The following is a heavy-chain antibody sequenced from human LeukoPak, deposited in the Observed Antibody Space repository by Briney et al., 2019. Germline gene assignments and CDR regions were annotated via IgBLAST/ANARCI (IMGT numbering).Heavy chain of an antibody. CDR3: ARDIMRAYYYGMDV. CDR1: GFTFSSYE. V-gene: IGHV3-48*03. Sequence: GGSLRLSCAASGFTFSSYEMNWVRQAPGKGLEWVSYISSRGSTIYYADSVKGRFTISRDNAKNSLYLQMNSLRAEDTAVYYCARDIMRAYYYGMDVWGQGTTVTVSS. D-gene: IGHD1-14*01. J-gene: IGHJ6*02. CDR2: ISSRGSTI.